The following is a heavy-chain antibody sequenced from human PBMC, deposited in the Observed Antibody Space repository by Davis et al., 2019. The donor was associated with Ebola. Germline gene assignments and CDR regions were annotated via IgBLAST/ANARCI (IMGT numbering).Heavy chain of an antibody. CDR3: ATLDILTAYVPYAMDV. Sequence: ASVKVSCKGSGYSFSDYYIHWIQGAPGKGLEWVGLVDPKAGKTVYAEKFQDRVTITADKSTDIVYMELSSLTYEDTAVYYCATLDILTAYVPYAMDVWGQGTTVTVSS. CDR2: VDPKAGKT. D-gene: IGHD3-9*01. V-gene: IGHV1-69-2*01. J-gene: IGHJ6*02. CDR1: GYSFSDYY.